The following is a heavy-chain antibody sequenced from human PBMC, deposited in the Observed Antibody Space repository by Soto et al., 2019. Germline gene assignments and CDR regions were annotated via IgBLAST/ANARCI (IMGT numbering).Heavy chain of an antibody. V-gene: IGHV1-69*13. CDR3: ARIYGYDSTYFDY. CDR2: IVPIFGTA. Sequence: SVKVSCKASGGTFSSYAISWVRQAPGQGLEWMGGIVPIFGTANYAQKFQGRVTITADESTSTSYMELSSLRSEDTAVYYCARIYGYDSTYFDYWGQGPLVNVYS. CDR1: GGTFSSYA. D-gene: IGHD5-12*01. J-gene: IGHJ4*02.